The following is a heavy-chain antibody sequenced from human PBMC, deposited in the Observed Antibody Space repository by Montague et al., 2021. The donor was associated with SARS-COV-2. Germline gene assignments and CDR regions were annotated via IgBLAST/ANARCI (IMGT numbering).Heavy chain of an antibody. D-gene: IGHD4-11*01. Sequence: SESLSLTCTVSGDSIGSSSYYWGWIRQPPGKGLEWIGSINNRGNTYNNPSLRSRVSISVDTSKNQLSLNVRSVTAADTGLFYCVRVTHPRSAWPYYMDVWGKGTTVTV. V-gene: IGHV4-39*01. CDR1: GDSIGSSSYY. CDR2: INNRGNT. CDR3: VRVTHPRSAWPYYMDV. J-gene: IGHJ6*03.